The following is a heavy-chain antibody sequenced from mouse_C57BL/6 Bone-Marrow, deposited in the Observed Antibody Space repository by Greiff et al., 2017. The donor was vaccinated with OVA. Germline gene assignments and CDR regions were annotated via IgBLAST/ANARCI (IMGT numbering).Heavy chain of an antibody. D-gene: IGHD2-1*01. CDR3: AAYGNYELLCVWYFDV. CDR2: ISYDGSN. J-gene: IGHJ1*03. V-gene: IGHV3-6*01. CDR1: GYSITSGYY. Sequence: EVQLQESGPGLVKPSQSLSLTCSVTGYSITSGYYWNWIRQFPGNKLEWMGYISYDGSNNYNPSLKNRISITRDPSKNQFFLKLNSVTTEDTATYYCAAYGNYELLCVWYFDVWGTGTTVTVSS.